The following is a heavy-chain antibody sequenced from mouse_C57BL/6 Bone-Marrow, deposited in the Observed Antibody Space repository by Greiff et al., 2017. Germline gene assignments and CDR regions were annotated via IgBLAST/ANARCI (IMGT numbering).Heavy chain of an antibody. CDR2: IDPETGGT. V-gene: IGHV1-15*01. CDR1: GYTFTDYE. J-gene: IGHJ2*01. D-gene: IGHD1-1*02. CDR3: TRTWWFYFDY. Sequence: VKLQESGAELVRPGASVTLSCKASGYTFTDYEMHWVKQTPVHGLEWIGAIDPETGGTAYNQKFKGKAILTADKSSSTAYMELRSLTSEDSAVYYCTRTWWFYFDYWGQGTTLTVSS.